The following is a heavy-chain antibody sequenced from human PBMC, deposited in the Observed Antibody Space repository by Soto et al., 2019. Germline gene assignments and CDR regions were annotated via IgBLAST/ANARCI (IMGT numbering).Heavy chain of an antibody. D-gene: IGHD6-19*01. CDR1: GFTFSNYV. J-gene: IGHJ4*02. CDR3: AKAYLIWSREQSYYFDY. CDR2: ISGSGGRS. Sequence: EVQLLDSGGGLVQPGGSLRLSCAASGFTFSNYVMTWVRQGPGKGLEWVSGISGSGGRSYYTDSVKGRFTISRDNSKSTLYLLMNSLRAEDTAVYYCAKAYLIWSREQSYYFDYWGQGTLVTVSS. V-gene: IGHV3-23*01.